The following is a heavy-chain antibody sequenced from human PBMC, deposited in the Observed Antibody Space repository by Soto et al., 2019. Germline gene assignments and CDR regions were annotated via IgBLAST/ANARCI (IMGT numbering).Heavy chain of an antibody. CDR3: ASSPYGSGSHAGPYAFDI. CDR2: ISAYNGNT. CDR1: GYTFTSYG. D-gene: IGHD3-10*01. V-gene: IGHV1-18*04. Sequence: GASVKVSCKASGYTFTSYGISWVRQAPGQGLEWMGWISAYNGNTNYAQKLQGRVTMTTDTTTSTAYMELRSLRSDDTAVYYCASSPYGSGSHAGPYAFDIWGQGTMVTVSS. J-gene: IGHJ3*02.